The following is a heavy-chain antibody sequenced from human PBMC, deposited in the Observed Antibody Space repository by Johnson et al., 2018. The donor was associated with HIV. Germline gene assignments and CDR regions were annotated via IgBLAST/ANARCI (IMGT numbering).Heavy chain of an antibody. CDR3: ARAGGDLLPDAFDI. Sequence: QVQLVESGGGVAQPGRSLRLSCEVSGLTFSSYGFHWVRQSPGKGLEWVAVVWYDGRNKHYADSVKGRFTISRDNSINTVSLQMNSLRAEDTAVYYCARAGGDLLPDAFDIWGQGTMVTVSS. J-gene: IGHJ3*02. V-gene: IGHV3-33*01. D-gene: IGHD2-21*02. CDR1: GLTFSSYG. CDR2: VWYDGRNK.